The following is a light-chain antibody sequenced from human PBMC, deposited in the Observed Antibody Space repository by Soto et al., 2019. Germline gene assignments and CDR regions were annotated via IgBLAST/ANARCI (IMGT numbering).Light chain of an antibody. J-gene: IGKJ1*01. Sequence: DIQMTQSPSILSASVGDRVAITCRASQAISTWLAWYQLKPGKAPKLLIFDASSLESGVPSRFGGSGSGTEFTLIISSLQYADFATYYCQQYNSYSCTFGQGTKVEGK. CDR2: DAS. V-gene: IGKV1-5*01. CDR3: QQYNSYSCT. CDR1: QAISTW.